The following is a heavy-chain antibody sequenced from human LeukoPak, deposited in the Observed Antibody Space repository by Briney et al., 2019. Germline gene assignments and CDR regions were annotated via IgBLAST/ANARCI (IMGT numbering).Heavy chain of an antibody. CDR2: ISYDGSNK. CDR3: AKGTTTPYDSSGSHSHDAFDI. Sequence: GRSLRLSCAASGFTFSSYGMHWVRQAPGKGLEWVAVISYDGSNKYYADSVKGRFTISRDNSKNTLYLQMNSLRAEDTAVYYCAKGTTTPYDSSGSHSHDAFDIWGQGTMVTVSS. D-gene: IGHD3-22*01. J-gene: IGHJ3*02. CDR1: GFTFSSYG. V-gene: IGHV3-30*18.